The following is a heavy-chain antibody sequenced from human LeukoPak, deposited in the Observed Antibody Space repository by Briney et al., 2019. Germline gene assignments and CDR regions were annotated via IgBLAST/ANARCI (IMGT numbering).Heavy chain of an antibody. Sequence: PGGSLGLSCAGSGFIFGSYVMSWVRQTPGMGLQWVALTLYDGSRKYYEDSVKGRFIISRDNSENTLYLQMDSLRVEDTAIYYCARGRQALYGMDVWGQGTTVTVSS. CDR1: GFIFGSYV. V-gene: IGHV3-30*02. CDR2: TLYDGSRK. CDR3: ARGRQALYGMDV. J-gene: IGHJ6*02.